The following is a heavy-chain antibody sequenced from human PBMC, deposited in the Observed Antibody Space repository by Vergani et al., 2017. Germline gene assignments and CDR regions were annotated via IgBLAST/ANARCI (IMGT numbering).Heavy chain of an antibody. CDR3: ARGIAAADTFDY. V-gene: IGHV1-69*13. D-gene: IGHD6-13*01. Sequence: QVQLVQSGAEVKKPGASVKVSCKASGYTFTSYGISWVRQAPGQGLEWMGGIIPIFGTANYAQKFQGRVTITADESTRTAYVELSSLRSEDTAVYYCARGIAAADTFDYWGQGTLVTVSS. CDR1: GYTFTSYG. CDR2: IIPIFGTA. J-gene: IGHJ4*02.